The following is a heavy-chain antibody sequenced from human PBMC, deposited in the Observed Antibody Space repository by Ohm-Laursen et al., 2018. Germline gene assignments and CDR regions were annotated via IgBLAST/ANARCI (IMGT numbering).Heavy chain of an antibody. CDR2: IYYSGST. J-gene: IGHJ4*02. CDR3: ASLVVTALHGYYFDY. CDR1: GDSISSYY. Sequence: DTLSLTCSVSGDSISSYYWGWIRQPPGKGLEWIGYIYYSGSTNYNPSLKSRVAISVDTSKNQFSLKLSSVTAADTAVYYCASLVVTALHGYYFDYWGQGTLVTVSS. D-gene: IGHD2-21*02. V-gene: IGHV4-59*07.